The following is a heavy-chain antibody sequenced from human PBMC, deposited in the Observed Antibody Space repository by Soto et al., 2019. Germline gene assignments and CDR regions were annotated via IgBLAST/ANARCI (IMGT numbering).Heavy chain of an antibody. Sequence: ASVKVSCKASGNAFTSYAMHWVRQAPGQRLEWMGWINAGNGNTKYSQKFQGRVTITRDTSASTAYMELSSLRSEDTAVYYCARDRPRSSGSLVYWGQGTLVTVSS. CDR2: INAGNGNT. D-gene: IGHD6-19*01. CDR3: ARDRPRSSGSLVY. CDR1: GNAFTSYA. J-gene: IGHJ4*02. V-gene: IGHV1-3*01.